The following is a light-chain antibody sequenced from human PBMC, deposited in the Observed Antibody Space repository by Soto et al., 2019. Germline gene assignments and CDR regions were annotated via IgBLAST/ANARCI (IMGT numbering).Light chain of an antibody. J-gene: IGKJ1*01. CDR1: ETVTSDY. Sequence: EVVLMQSPGTLSLSPGERATLSCRASETVTSDYLAWYQQKPGQAPRLLFYGASRRAAGIPDRFSGSGSGTDFTLIISRLEPEDFVVYYCHQYGTSPWTFGQGTKVEIK. CDR2: GAS. V-gene: IGKV3-20*01. CDR3: HQYGTSPWT.